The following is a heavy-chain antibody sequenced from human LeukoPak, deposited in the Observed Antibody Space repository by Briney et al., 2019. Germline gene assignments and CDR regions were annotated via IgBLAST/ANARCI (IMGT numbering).Heavy chain of an antibody. Sequence: ASVKVSCKASGYTFTSYGISWVRQAPGQGLEWMGWISAYNGNTNYAQKLQGRVTMTTDTSASTAYMELRSLRSDDTAVYYCARGTGTYYYDSSGYYYDPYWFDPWGQGTLVTVSS. CDR3: ARGTGTYYYDSSGYYYDPYWFDP. CDR1: GYTFTSYG. V-gene: IGHV1-18*01. J-gene: IGHJ5*02. D-gene: IGHD3-22*01. CDR2: ISAYNGNT.